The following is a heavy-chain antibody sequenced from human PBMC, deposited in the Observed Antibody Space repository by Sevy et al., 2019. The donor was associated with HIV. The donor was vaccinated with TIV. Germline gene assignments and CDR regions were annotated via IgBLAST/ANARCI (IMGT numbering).Heavy chain of an antibody. CDR1: GFTFSSYS. J-gene: IGHJ4*02. D-gene: IGHD3-10*01. CDR2: ISSSRSYI. V-gene: IGHV3-21*01. CDR3: ARATRVVRGAFDY. Sequence: GGSRRLSCAASGFTFSSYSMNWVRQAPGKGLEWVSSISSSRSYIYYADSVKGRFTISRDNAKNSLYLQMNSLRAEDTAVYYCARATRVVRGAFDYWGQGTLVTVSS.